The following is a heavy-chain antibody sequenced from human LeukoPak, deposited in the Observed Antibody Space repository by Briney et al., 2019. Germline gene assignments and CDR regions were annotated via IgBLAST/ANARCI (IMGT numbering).Heavy chain of an antibody. CDR1: GFSFSNAW. CDR3: TTVWNSAHGLY. Sequence: GGSLSLSCAASGFSFSNAWMNWVRHAPGKGLGWVGRIKSKTDDATTDYAAPVTGRFTISRDDSKNTLCLQMNSLKTDDTAGYYCTTVWNSAHGLYWGQGTLVTVSS. V-gene: IGHV3-15*01. CDR2: IKSKTDDATT. D-gene: IGHD1-7*01. J-gene: IGHJ4*02.